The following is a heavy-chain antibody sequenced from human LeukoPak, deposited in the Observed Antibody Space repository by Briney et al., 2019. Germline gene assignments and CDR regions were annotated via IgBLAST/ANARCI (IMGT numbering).Heavy chain of an antibody. V-gene: IGHV4-59*01. Sequence: SETLSLTCTDSGGSISSYYWSWIRQPPGKGLEWIGYIYYSGSTNYNPSLKSRVTISVDTSKNQFSQKLSSVTAADAAVYYCARPMVRGVIDAFDIWGQGTMVTVSS. CDR2: IYYSGST. CDR3: ARPMVRGVIDAFDI. CDR1: GGSISSYY. D-gene: IGHD3-10*01. J-gene: IGHJ3*02.